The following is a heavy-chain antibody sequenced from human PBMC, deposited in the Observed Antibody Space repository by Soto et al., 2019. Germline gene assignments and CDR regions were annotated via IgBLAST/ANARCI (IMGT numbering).Heavy chain of an antibody. D-gene: IGHD3-3*01. J-gene: IGHJ6*02. V-gene: IGHV1-2*02. CDR2: INPNSGGT. Sequence: GASVKVSCKASGYTFTGYYMHWVRQAPGQGLEWMGWINPNSGGTNYAQKFQGRVTMTRDTSISTAYMELSRLRSDDTAVYYCARSYYDFWSGPETYYYGMDVWGQGTTVTVSS. CDR1: GYTFTGYY. CDR3: ARSYYDFWSGPETYYYGMDV.